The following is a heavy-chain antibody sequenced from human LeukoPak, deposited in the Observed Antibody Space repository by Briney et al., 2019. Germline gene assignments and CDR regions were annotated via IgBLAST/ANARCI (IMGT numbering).Heavy chain of an antibody. V-gene: IGHV3-33*08. CDR2: IWYDGSNT. J-gene: IGHJ4*02. CDR3: ARDSDIAAAGNFDY. Sequence: GGSLRLSCAASGFTFSSYGMHWVRQAPGKGLEWVAVIWYDGSNTYYADSVKGRFTISRDNSKNTLYLQMNSLRAEDTAVYYCARDSDIAAAGNFDYWGQGTLVTVSS. CDR1: GFTFSSYG. D-gene: IGHD6-13*01.